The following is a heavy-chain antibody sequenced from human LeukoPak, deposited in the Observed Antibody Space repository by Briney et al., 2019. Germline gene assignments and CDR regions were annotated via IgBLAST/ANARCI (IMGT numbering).Heavy chain of an antibody. D-gene: IGHD2-2*01. Sequence: GGSLRLSCAASGFTFSSYWMSWVRQAPGKGLEWVSGISGSGDSTYYVDSVKGRFTISRDNSKSTLYLHMNSLGAEDTAIYYCAKQRSEVPVAASNNWGQGTLVTVSS. CDR2: ISGSGDST. V-gene: IGHV3-23*01. CDR1: GFTFSSYW. CDR3: AKQRSEVPVAASNN. J-gene: IGHJ4*02.